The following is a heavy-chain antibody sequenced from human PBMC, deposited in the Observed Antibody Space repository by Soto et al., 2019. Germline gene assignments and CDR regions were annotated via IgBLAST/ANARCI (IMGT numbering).Heavy chain of an antibody. CDR2: INPSGGST. D-gene: IGHD5-18*01. Sequence: ASVKVSCKASGYTFTSYHMHWVRQAPGQGLEWMGIINPSGGSTSYAQKFQGRVTMTRDTSTSTVYMELSSLRSEDTAVYYCARDIFAMGRFDYWGQGTLVTVSS. CDR1: GYTFTSYH. V-gene: IGHV1-46*01. J-gene: IGHJ4*02. CDR3: ARDIFAMGRFDY.